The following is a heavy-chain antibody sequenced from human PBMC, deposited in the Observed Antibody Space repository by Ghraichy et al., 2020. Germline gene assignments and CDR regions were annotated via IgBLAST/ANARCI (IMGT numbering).Heavy chain of an antibody. CDR3: ARDAAGKQWLFIY. V-gene: IGHV1-69*13. Sequence: SVKVSCKASGGTFSSYAISWVRQAPGQGLEWMGGIIPIFGTANYAQKFQGRVTITADESTSTAYMELSSLRSEDTAVYYCARDAAGKQWLFIYWGQGTLVTVSS. J-gene: IGHJ4*02. CDR1: GGTFSSYA. D-gene: IGHD6-19*01. CDR2: IIPIFGTA.